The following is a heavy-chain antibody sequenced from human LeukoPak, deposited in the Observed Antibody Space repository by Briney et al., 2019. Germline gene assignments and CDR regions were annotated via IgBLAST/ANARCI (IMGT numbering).Heavy chain of an antibody. V-gene: IGHV3-23*01. Sequence: GGSLRLSCAASGFTFITYAMAWVRQVPGKGLEWVSSISGSADNTYYADSVKGRLTISRDNSKNTLFLQMSGLRADDTAVYFCTRLSGTFGTSSRILDYWGQGALVTVSS. CDR2: ISGSADNT. J-gene: IGHJ4*02. CDR3: TRLSGTFGTSSRILDY. D-gene: IGHD1-1*01. CDR1: GFTFITYA.